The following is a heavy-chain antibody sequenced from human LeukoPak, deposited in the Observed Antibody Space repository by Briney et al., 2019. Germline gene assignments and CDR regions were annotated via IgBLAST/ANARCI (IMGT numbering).Heavy chain of an antibody. V-gene: IGHV3-13*01. CDR1: GFTFSDYD. CDR2: IGGGDT. J-gene: IGHJ6*02. D-gene: IGHD6-13*01. Sequence: PGGSLRLSCAASGFTFSDYDFHWGRQVTGRGLEWVSAIGGGDTYYSASVEGRFTISGENGKNSLFLQMNSLRDGDTAVYYCAREISGAAGGHYYYGVDVWGQGTTVIVSS. CDR3: AREISGAAGGHYYYGVDV.